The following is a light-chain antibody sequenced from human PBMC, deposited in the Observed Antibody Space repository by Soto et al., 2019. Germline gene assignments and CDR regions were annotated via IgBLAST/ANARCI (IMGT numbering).Light chain of an antibody. CDR2: DAS. Sequence: DIQMTQSPSTLSASVGDRVTITCRASQSVNNWLAWYQQRPGKAPKLLIYDASSLESGVPSRFSGSGSGTEFTLTISSLQPDDFATYYCHQYNSYSPTFGQGTKLEIK. V-gene: IGKV1-5*01. J-gene: IGKJ2*01. CDR3: HQYNSYSPT. CDR1: QSVNNW.